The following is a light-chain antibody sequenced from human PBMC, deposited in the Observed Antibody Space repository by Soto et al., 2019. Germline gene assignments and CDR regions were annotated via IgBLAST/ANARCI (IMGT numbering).Light chain of an antibody. CDR3: QVWDGRSFQGV. J-gene: IGLJ1*01. CDR2: DDT. CDR1: NIGSKS. Sequence: SYELTQPPSVSVAPGQTASIACGGDNIGSKSVNWFQQRPGQAPVVVVYDDTDRPTGIPERFSGSNSGNTATLTISRVEAGDEADYYCQVWDGRSFQGVFGPGTKVT. V-gene: IGLV3-21*02.